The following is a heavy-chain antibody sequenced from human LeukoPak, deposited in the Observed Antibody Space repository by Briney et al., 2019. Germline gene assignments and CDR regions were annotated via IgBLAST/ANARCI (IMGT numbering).Heavy chain of an antibody. CDR1: GGSFSGYY. CDR2: INHSGST. V-gene: IGHV4-34*01. CDR3: ARDVRTPDRTAFSSGWSDLWGGYYFDY. J-gene: IGHJ4*02. D-gene: IGHD6-19*01. Sequence: SETLSLTCAVYGGSFSGYYWSWIRQPPGKGLVWIGEINHSGSTNYNPSLKSRVTISVDTSKNQFSLKLSSVTAADTAVYYCARDVRTPDRTAFSSGWSDLWGGYYFDYWGQGTLVTVSS.